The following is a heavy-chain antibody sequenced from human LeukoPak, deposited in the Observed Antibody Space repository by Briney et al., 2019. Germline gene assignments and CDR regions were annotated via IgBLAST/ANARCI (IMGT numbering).Heavy chain of an antibody. CDR3: ARDRVSSWYYFDY. CDR1: GYSISSGYY. CDR2: IYHSGST. Sequence: SETLSLTCTVSGYSISSGYYWGWIRQPPGKGLEWIGSIYHSGSTYYNPSLKSRVTISVDTSKNQFSLKLSSVTAADTAVYYCARDRVSSWYYFDYWGQGTLVTVSS. J-gene: IGHJ4*02. D-gene: IGHD6-13*01. V-gene: IGHV4-38-2*02.